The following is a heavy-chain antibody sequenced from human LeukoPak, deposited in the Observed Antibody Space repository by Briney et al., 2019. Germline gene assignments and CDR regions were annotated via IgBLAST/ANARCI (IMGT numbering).Heavy chain of an antibody. J-gene: IGHJ3*02. Sequence: GGSLRLSCAASGFTFSSYSMNWVRQAPGKGLEWVSSISSSSSYIYYADSVKGRFTISRDNAKNSLCLQMNSLRAEYTAVYYCARPYSSGLDAFDIWGQGTMVTVSS. D-gene: IGHD6-19*01. CDR3: ARPYSSGLDAFDI. CDR1: GFTFSSYS. CDR2: ISSSSSYI. V-gene: IGHV3-21*01.